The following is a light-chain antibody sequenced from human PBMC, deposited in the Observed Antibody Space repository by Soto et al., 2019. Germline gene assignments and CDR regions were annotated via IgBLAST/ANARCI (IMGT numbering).Light chain of an antibody. CDR3: SSYTFTSTLYV. Sequence: QSVLTLPASVSGSPGQSITISCTGSSSDVGGHNYVSWYQQHPGKAPKLMIYEVTKRPSGVSNRFSGSKSGNTASLTISGLQDEDEADYYCSSYTFTSTLYVLGTGTKVTVL. J-gene: IGLJ1*01. CDR2: EVT. V-gene: IGLV2-14*01. CDR1: SSDVGGHNY.